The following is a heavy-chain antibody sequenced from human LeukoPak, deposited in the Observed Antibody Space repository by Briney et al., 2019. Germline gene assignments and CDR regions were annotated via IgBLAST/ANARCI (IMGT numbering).Heavy chain of an antibody. J-gene: IGHJ4*02. CDR1: GFTFSSYA. CDR2: IRLYAGST. Sequence: GGSLRLSCAASGFTFSSYAMTWARHAPGKGLEWVSTIRLYAGSTSYADSVKGRFTISRDNSKNTLYLQMNSLRAEDTAIYYCAKVVVVPAAITKTYYFDSWGQGTLVTVSS. V-gene: IGHV3-23*01. D-gene: IGHD2-2*01. CDR3: AKVVVVPAAITKTYYFDS.